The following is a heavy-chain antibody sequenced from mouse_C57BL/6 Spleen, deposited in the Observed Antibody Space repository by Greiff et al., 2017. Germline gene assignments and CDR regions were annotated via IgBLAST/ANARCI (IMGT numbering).Heavy chain of an antibody. Sequence: VQGVESGAELVKPGASVKISCKASGYAFSSYWMNWVKQRPGKGLEWIGQIYPGDGDTNYNGKFKGKATLTADKSSSTAYMQLSSLTSEDSAVYFCAGLYYYGSSYGWYFDVWGTGTTVTVSS. CDR3: AGLYYYGSSYGWYFDV. D-gene: IGHD1-1*01. V-gene: IGHV1-80*01. CDR1: GYAFSSYW. CDR2: IYPGDGDT. J-gene: IGHJ1*03.